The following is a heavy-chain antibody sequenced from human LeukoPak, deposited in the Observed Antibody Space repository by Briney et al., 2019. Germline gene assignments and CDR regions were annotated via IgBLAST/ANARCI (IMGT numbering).Heavy chain of an antibody. J-gene: IGHJ5*02. Sequence: SETLSLTCTVSGGSISSYYWSWIRQPPGKGLEWIGYIYTSGSTNYNPSLKSRVTMSVDTSKNQFSLKLSSVTAADTAVYYCARGEEDIVVVPAAGGHWFDPWGQGTLVTVSS. V-gene: IGHV4-4*09. CDR3: ARGEEDIVVVPAAGGHWFDP. CDR2: IYTSGST. D-gene: IGHD2-2*01. CDR1: GGSISSYY.